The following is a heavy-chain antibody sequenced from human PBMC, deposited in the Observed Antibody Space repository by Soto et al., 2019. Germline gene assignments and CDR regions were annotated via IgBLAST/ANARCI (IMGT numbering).Heavy chain of an antibody. CDR1: GFSFSSYW. V-gene: IGHV3-7*04. Sequence: EVQLVESGGGLVQPGGSLRLSCVASGFSFSSYWMSWVRQDPGKGLEWVANINQEGSKVYYVDSVKGRLTISRDNAKNSLCLVTNGGRAEDSGACDCGREWGSGGCFDYGGECSVVTVSP. D-gene: IGHD3-10*01. J-gene: IGHJ4*02. CDR3: GREWGSGGCFDY. CDR2: INQEGSKV.